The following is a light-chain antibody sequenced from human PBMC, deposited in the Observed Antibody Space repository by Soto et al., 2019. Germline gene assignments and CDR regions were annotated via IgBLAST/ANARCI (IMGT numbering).Light chain of an antibody. J-gene: IGLJ2*01. Sequence: QSALTQPPSASGSPGQSVAISCTGTSSDVGGYNYVSWYQQHPGKAPQLIIYEVAKRPSGVSARFSGSQSGDTASLTISGLQAADEAYYYCCSRLFGGGTKLTVL. CDR3: CSRL. CDR1: SSDVGGYNY. CDR2: EVA. V-gene: IGLV2-8*01.